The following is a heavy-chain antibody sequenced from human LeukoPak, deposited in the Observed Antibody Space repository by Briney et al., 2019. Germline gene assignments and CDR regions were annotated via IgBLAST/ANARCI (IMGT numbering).Heavy chain of an antibody. CDR1: GYTFTGYY. V-gene: IGHV1-2*06. Sequence: EASVKVSCKASGYTFTGYYMHWVRQAPGQGLEWMGRINPNSGGTNYAQKFQGRVTMTRDTSISTAYMELSRLRSDDTAVYYCARGEAMANWFDPWGQGTLVTVSS. D-gene: IGHD5-18*01. J-gene: IGHJ5*02. CDR3: ARGEAMANWFDP. CDR2: INPNSGGT.